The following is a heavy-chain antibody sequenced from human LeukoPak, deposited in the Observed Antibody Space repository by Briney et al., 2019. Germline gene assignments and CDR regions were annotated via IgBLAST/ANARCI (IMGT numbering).Heavy chain of an antibody. CDR3: ARCHSPYYYDSSGYLGNDY. D-gene: IGHD3-22*01. J-gene: IGHJ4*02. V-gene: IGHV1-46*01. CDR2: INPSGGST. CDR1: GYTFTSYY. Sequence: ASVKVSCKASGYTFTSYYMHWVRQAPGQGLEWMGIINPSGGSTSYAQKFQGRVTMTRNTSISTAYMELSSLRSDDTAVYYCARCHSPYYYDSSGYLGNDYWGQGTLVTVSS.